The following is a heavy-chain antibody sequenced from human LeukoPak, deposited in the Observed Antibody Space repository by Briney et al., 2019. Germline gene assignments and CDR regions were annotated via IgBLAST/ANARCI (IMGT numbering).Heavy chain of an antibody. CDR3: ARHGGGISDAFDI. Sequence: PSESLSLTRTVSGGSLSSHYWSWIRQPPGKGLGWVGDIYYSGSPNHYPYLTSRVTLSVDTSKNQISPKCSSAAAAHPALYYFARHGGGISDAFDIWGQGTMVTASS. J-gene: IGHJ3*02. V-gene: IGHV4-59*08. CDR1: GGSLSSHY. CDR2: IYYSGSP. D-gene: IGHD3-16*01.